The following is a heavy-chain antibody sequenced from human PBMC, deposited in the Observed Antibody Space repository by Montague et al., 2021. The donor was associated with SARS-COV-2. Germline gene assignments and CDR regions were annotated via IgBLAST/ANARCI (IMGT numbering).Heavy chain of an antibody. CDR2: IYYSGXT. CDR1: GGSISSGGYY. CDR3: ARASGKKTIFGVVISYFDY. D-gene: IGHD3-3*01. Sequence: TLSLTCTVSGGSISSGGYYWSWIRQHPGKGLEWIGYIYYSGXTXYXXXXTXRVTISVDTSKNQFSLKLSSVTAADTAVYYCARASGKKTIFGVVISYFDYWGQGTLVTVSS. V-gene: IGHV4-31*03. J-gene: IGHJ4*02.